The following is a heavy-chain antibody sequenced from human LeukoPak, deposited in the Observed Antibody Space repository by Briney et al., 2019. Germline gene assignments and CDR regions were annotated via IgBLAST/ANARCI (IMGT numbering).Heavy chain of an antibody. J-gene: IGHJ6*02. CDR3: AREGDTSGYSMDV. D-gene: IGHD2-21*02. V-gene: IGHV3-48*03. CDR2: ISSSGSTI. Sequence: PGGSLRLSCAASGFTFSSYEMNWVRQAPGKGLEWVSYISSSGSTIYYADSVKGRFTISRDNAKNTLYLQMNSLTAEDTGVYYCAREGDTSGYSMDVWGQGTTVTVSS. CDR1: GFTFSSYE.